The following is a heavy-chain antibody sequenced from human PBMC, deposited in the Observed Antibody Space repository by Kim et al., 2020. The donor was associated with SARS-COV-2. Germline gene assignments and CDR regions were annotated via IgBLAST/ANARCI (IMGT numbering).Heavy chain of an antibody. CDR3: ARSYYYDSSGYYYVNYYYYGVVV. J-gene: IGHJ6*04. V-gene: IGHV3-33*01. CDR1: GFTFSSYG. CDR2: IWYDGSNK. Sequence: GRSLRLSCAASGFTFSSYGMHWVRQAPGKGLEWVAVIWYDGSNKYYADSVKGRFTISRDNSKNTLYLQMNSLSAEDTAVYYCARSYYYDSSGYYYVNYYYYGVVVGGEGTTVTVSA. D-gene: IGHD3-22*01.